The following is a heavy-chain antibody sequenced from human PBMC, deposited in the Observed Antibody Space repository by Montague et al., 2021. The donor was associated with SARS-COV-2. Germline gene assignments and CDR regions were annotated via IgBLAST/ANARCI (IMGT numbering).Heavy chain of an antibody. J-gene: IGHJ3*02. V-gene: IGHV4-31*03. CDR1: GGSISSGGYY. CDR2: IYYSGSA. D-gene: IGHD3-22*01. Sequence: TLSLTCTVSGGSISSGGYYWSWIRRHPGKGLEWIGYIYYSGSAYYXPSLGSRVTISVDTSKNQFSLKLRSVTAADTAVYYCARVQGITMIVVVIGAFDIWGQGTMVTVSS. CDR3: ARVQGITMIVVVIGAFDI.